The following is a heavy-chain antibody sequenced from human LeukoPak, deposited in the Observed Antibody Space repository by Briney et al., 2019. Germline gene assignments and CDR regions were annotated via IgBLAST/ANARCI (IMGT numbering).Heavy chain of an antibody. J-gene: IGHJ6*02. CDR1: GFTFSSYA. V-gene: IGHV3-23*01. CDR3: AKWKVATMRDYYYYYGMDV. D-gene: IGHD5-12*01. Sequence: PGGSLRLSCAASGFTFSSYAMSWVRQAPGKGLEWVSAISGSGGSTYYADSVKGRFTISRDNSKNTLYLQMNSLRAEDTAVYYCAKWKVATMRDYYYYYGMDVWGQGTTVTVSS. CDR2: ISGSGGST.